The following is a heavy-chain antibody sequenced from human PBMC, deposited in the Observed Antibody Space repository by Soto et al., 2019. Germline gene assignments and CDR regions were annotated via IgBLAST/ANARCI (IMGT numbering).Heavy chain of an antibody. V-gene: IGHV4-34*01. Sequence: PSETLSLTCAVYGGSFSGYYWSWIRQPPGKGLEWIGEINHSGSTNYNPSLKSRVTISVDTSKNQFPLKLSSVTAADTAVYYCARGRCSSTSCYYYYMDVWGKGTTVTVSS. CDR2: INHSGST. CDR1: GGSFSGYY. CDR3: ARGRCSSTSCYYYYMDV. D-gene: IGHD2-2*01. J-gene: IGHJ6*03.